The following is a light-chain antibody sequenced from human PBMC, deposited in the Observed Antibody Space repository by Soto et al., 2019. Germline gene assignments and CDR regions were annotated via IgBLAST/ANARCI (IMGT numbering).Light chain of an antibody. Sequence: DIQMTQFPSSLSASVGGRVTITCRASESINRHLNWYQQQPGKAPKLLIYAASSSQKGVPSRFRGGGSGTDFTLFNTNVQPEDSATYYCQQSYTALSITFGQGTRLEVK. CDR3: QQSYTALSIT. V-gene: IGKV1-39*01. CDR2: AAS. J-gene: IGKJ5*01. CDR1: ESINRH.